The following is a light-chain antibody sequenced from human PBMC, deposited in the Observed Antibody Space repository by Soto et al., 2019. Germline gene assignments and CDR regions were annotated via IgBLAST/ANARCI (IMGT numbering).Light chain of an antibody. CDR2: GAS. J-gene: IGKJ4*01. V-gene: IGKV3-20*01. Sequence: EIVLTQSPGTLSLSPGERATLSCRASQSVSSSYLAWYQQKPGQAPRLLIYGASSRATGIPDRFSGSGSGKDFTLRVRRLELEDFAVDYCHQYDSSPLTFGGGTKVEIK. CDR3: HQYDSSPLT. CDR1: QSVSSSY.